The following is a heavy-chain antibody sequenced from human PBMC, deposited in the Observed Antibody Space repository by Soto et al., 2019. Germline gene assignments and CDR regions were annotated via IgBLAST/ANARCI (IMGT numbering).Heavy chain of an antibody. CDR3: ARDTETLGPRANDALDI. D-gene: IGHD3-3*02. CDR1: GYTFSAYT. CDR2: INAGSGNT. V-gene: IGHV1-3*01. J-gene: IGHJ3*02. Sequence: KVSCKATGYTFSAYTMNWVRQAPGQSLEWMGWINAGSGNTKYSQNFQGRVSITRDTSASTVYMELTGLTSEDTAVYYCARDTETLGPRANDALDIWGQGTMVTVSS.